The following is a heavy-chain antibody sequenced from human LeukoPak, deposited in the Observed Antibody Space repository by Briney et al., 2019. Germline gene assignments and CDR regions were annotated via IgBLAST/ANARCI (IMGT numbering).Heavy chain of an antibody. Sequence: PGGSLRLSCAASGFTSSSYWMSWVRQAPGKGLVWVANIKQDGSEKYYVDSVKGRFTISRDNAKNSLYLQMNSLRAEDTAVYYCTRDRQVGATLYAFDIWGQGTMVTVSS. V-gene: IGHV3-7*01. CDR2: IKQDGSEK. J-gene: IGHJ3*02. CDR3: TRDRQVGATLYAFDI. D-gene: IGHD1-26*01. CDR1: GFTSSSYW.